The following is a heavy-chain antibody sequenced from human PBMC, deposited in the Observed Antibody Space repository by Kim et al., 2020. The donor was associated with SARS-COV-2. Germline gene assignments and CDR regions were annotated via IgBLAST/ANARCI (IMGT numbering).Heavy chain of an antibody. D-gene: IGHD3-10*01. CDR3: AKDFGEMATSPGDY. CDR1: GFTFEDYA. J-gene: IGHJ4*02. Sequence: GGSLRLSCAASGFTFEDYAMHWVRQAPGKGLEWVSGINWSSGNIGYADSVKGRFTISRDNAKNSLYLQMNSLRADDTALYYCAKDFGEMATSPGDYWGQGTLGTVSS. CDR2: INWSSGNI. V-gene: IGHV3-9*01.